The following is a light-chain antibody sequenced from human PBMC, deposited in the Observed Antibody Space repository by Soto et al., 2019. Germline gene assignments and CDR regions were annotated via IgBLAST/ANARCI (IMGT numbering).Light chain of an antibody. V-gene: IGKV3-20*01. CDR2: AAS. Sequence: EIVLTQSPGTLSLSPGERATLSCRASQSVGSSYLAWYQQKPGQAPRLLIYAASSRATGVPERFSGSGSGTDFTLTISRLEPEDFAVYYCQQYGISPTNTFGQGTRMEIK. CDR3: QQYGISPTNT. CDR1: QSVGSSY. J-gene: IGKJ5*01.